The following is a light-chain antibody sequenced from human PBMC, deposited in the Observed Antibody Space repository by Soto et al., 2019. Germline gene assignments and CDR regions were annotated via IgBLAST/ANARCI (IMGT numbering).Light chain of an antibody. V-gene: IGLV2-14*01. Sequence: QSVLTQPASVSGSPGQSITISCTGTSSGVGGYNYVSWYQQQSGKAPKLMIHEVSNRPSGVSNRFSGSKSGNTASLTISGLQPEDEADYYCSAYTSSRAYVFGIGTKLTVL. CDR3: SAYTSSRAYV. CDR1: SSGVGGYNY. CDR2: EVS. J-gene: IGLJ1*01.